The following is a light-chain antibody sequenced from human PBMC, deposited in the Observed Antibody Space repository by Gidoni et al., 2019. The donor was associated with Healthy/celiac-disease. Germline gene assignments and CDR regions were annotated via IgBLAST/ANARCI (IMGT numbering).Light chain of an antibody. Sequence: SSELTPAPAVSVALGQTVRITCQGDSLSSYYASWDQQKPGQAPVLVIYGKNNRPSGIPDRFSGSSSGNTASVTITGAQAEDEADYYCNSRDSSGNHVVFGGGNKLTVL. CDR1: SLSSYY. CDR3: NSRDSSGNHVV. J-gene: IGLJ2*01. CDR2: GKN. V-gene: IGLV3-19*01.